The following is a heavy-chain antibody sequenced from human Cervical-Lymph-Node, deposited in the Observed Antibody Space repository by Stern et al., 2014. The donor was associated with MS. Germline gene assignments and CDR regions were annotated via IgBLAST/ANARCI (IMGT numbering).Heavy chain of an antibody. CDR3: ARGGLRPMSYFAS. CDR2: IIPIFGPA. Sequence: QVQLVESGAEVKKPGSSGKVSCTASGGSFISHAFSWVRQAPGQGPEWMGGIIPIFGPANYAQKFQGRVSITADASTSTAYMELSSLRSEDTAVYFCARGGLRPMSYFASWGQGTLVTVSS. J-gene: IGHJ4*02. CDR1: GGSFISHA. D-gene: IGHD3-10*02. V-gene: IGHV1-69*01.